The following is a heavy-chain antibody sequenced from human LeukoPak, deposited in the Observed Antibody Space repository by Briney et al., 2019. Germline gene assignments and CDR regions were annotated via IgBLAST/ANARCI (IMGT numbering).Heavy chain of an antibody. V-gene: IGHV4-59*01. CDR2: IYYSGST. J-gene: IGHJ4*02. CDR3: ARAHGYSYVTDY. CDR1: GGSISSYY. Sequence: MTSETLSLTCTVSGGSISSYYWSWIRQPPGKGLEWIGYIYYSGSTNYNPSLKSRVTISVDTSKNQFSLKLSSVTAADTAVYYCARAHGYSYVTDYWGQGTLVTVSS. D-gene: IGHD5-18*01.